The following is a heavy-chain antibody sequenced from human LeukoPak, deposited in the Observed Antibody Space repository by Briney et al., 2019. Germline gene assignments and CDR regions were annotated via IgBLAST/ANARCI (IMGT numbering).Heavy chain of an antibody. CDR1: GYTFNRYG. CDR2: ISAYNGNT. CDR3: ARGHSTSWPEYFQH. D-gene: IGHD6-13*01. Sequence: ASVKVSCKASGYTFNRYGISWVRQAPGQGLEWMGWISAYNGNTKNAQNLQGRVTMTTDTSPTTAYMELRSLNSDDTAVYYCARGHSTSWPEYFQHWGQGTLVTVSS. V-gene: IGHV1-18*01. J-gene: IGHJ1*01.